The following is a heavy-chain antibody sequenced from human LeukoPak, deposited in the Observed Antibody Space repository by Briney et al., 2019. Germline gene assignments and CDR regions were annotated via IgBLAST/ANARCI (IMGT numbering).Heavy chain of an antibody. CDR2: IRSKANSYAT. V-gene: IGHV3-73*01. CDR1: GFTFSGSA. CDR3: TRYQEYCSGGSCYYYTWDY. Sequence: GGSLRLSCAASGFTFSGSAMHWVRQASGKGLEWVGRIRSKANSYATAYAASVKGRFTISRDDSKNTAYLQMNSLKTEDTAVYYCTRYQEYCSGGSCYYYTWDYWGQGTLVTVSS. J-gene: IGHJ4*02. D-gene: IGHD2-15*01.